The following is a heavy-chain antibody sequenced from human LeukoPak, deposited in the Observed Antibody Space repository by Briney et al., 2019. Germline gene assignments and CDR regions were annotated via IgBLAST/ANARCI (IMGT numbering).Heavy chain of an antibody. D-gene: IGHD3-3*01. CDR2: INPSGGST. Sequence: ASVKVSCKASGYTFTSYYMHWVRQAPGQGLEWMGIINPSGGSTSYAQKFQGRVTITRNTSISTAYMELSSLRSEDTAVYYCARGRSITIFGVVPHYYYYMDVWGKGTTVTVSS. CDR1: GYTFTSYY. J-gene: IGHJ6*03. V-gene: IGHV1-46*01. CDR3: ARGRSITIFGVVPHYYYYMDV.